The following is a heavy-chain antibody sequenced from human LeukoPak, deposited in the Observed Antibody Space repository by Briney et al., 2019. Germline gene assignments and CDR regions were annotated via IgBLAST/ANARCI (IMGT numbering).Heavy chain of an antibody. J-gene: IGHJ3*02. CDR1: GDTFATYA. CDR2: TIPLLDKS. CDR3: ASTGGGDGAYDI. D-gene: IGHD1-26*01. V-gene: IGHV1-69*04. Sequence: ASVKLSCKASGDTFATYAIIWVRQAPGQGLEWMGRTIPLLDKSTYAQKFQGRVTIIADKSTTTTYMELSSLTSEDMGIYYCASTGGGDGAYDIWGQGTMVAVSS.